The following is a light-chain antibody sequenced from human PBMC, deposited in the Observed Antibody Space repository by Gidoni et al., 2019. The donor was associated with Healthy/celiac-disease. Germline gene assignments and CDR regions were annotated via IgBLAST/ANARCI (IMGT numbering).Light chain of an antibody. J-gene: IGKJ4*01. CDR2: AAS. Sequence: AIRMTQSPSSLSASTGARVTITFRASQGISSYFAWYQQKQGKAPKLLIYAASTLQSGVPSRFSGSGSGTDFTLTISCLQSEDFATYYCQQYYSYPLTFGGXTKVEIK. CDR1: QGISSY. CDR3: QQYYSYPLT. V-gene: IGKV1-8*01.